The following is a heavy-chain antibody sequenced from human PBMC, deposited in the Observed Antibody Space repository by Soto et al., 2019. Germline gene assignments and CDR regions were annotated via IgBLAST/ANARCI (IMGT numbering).Heavy chain of an antibody. V-gene: IGHV3-30-3*01. CDR2: IAYDGSNK. D-gene: IGHD3-16*02. Sequence: GVTMRVPCAASAFTIISYAMRGILQATVKELNWVAVIAYDGSNKYYADSVKGRFTISRDNSKNTLYLQMNSLRAEDTAVYYCATSFIIIQRRPSLHHDRRVVGDQRIRVT. J-gene: IGHJ6*02. CDR1: AFTIISYA. CDR3: ATSFIIIQRRPSLHHDRRVV.